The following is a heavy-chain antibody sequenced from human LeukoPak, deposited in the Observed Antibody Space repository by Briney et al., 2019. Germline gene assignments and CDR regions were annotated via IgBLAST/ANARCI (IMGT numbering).Heavy chain of an antibody. CDR1: GFTFSSYW. D-gene: IGHD3-9*01. CDR2: IQIDGSST. Sequence: GGSLRLSCAASGFTFSSYWMHWVRQAPGKGLVWVSRIQIDGSSTNYADSVKGRFTISRDNAKNTLYLQMNSLRVEDTAVYYCARVLPGSNRQLDYWGQGTLVTVSS. V-gene: IGHV3-74*01. J-gene: IGHJ4*02. CDR3: ARVLPGSNRQLDY.